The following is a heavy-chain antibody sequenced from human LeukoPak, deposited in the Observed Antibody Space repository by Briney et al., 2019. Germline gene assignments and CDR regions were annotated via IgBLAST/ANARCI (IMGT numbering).Heavy chain of an antibody. D-gene: IGHD2/OR15-2a*01. J-gene: IGHJ4*02. V-gene: IGHV3-33*01. CDR3: ARESALARLSL. Sequence: GGSLRLSCVTSGFSFSSYGFHWVRQAPGKGLEWVADIWSNGRNEYYADSAKGRFTISRDNSKSTLYLQMNSLRAEDTAVYYCARESALARLSLWGQGTLDTVSS. CDR1: GFSFSSYG. CDR2: IWSNGRNE.